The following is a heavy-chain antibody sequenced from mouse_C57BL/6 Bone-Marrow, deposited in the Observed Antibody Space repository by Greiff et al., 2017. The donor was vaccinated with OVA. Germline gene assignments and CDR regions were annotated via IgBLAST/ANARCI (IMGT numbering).Heavy chain of an antibody. CDR2: INPSSGYT. Sequence: QVQLKESGAELAKPGASVKLSCKASGYTFTSYWMHWVKQRPGQGLEWIGYINPSSGYTKYNQKFKDKATLTADKSSSTAYMQLSSLTYEDSAVYYCARPLIRYYGSSRYYFDYWGQGTTLTVSS. J-gene: IGHJ2*01. CDR1: GYTFTSYW. D-gene: IGHD1-1*01. V-gene: IGHV1-7*01. CDR3: ARPLIRYYGSSRYYFDY.